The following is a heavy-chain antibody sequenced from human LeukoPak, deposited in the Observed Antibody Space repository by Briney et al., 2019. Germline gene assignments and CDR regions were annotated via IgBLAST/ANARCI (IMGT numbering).Heavy chain of an antibody. J-gene: IGHJ4*02. D-gene: IGHD6-13*01. CDR2: IYYSGST. V-gene: IGHV4-39*07. Sequence: SEALSLTCTVSGVSISSSSYYWGWIRQPPGKGLEWIGSIYYSGSTYYNASLKSRVTILVDTSKNQFSLKLSSVTAADTAVYYCARGEFTSSWILDYWGQGTLVTVSS. CDR3: ARGEFTSSWILDY. CDR1: GVSISSSSYY.